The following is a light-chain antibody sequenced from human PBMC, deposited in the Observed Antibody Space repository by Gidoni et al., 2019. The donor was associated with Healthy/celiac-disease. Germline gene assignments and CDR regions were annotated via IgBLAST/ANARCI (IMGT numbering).Light chain of an antibody. CDR3: MQALQLT. V-gene: IGKV2-28*01. CDR1: QSLLHSNGYNY. Sequence: DVVMTQSPLSLPVTPGEPASISRRSSQSLLHSNGYNYLDWYLQKPGQSPQLLIYLGSNRASGVPDRFSGSGSGTDFTLKISRVEAEDVGVYHCMQALQLTFGQGTRLEIK. J-gene: IGKJ5*01. CDR2: LGS.